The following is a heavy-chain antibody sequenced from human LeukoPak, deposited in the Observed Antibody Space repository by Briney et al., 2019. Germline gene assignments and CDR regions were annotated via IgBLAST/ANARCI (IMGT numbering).Heavy chain of an antibody. V-gene: IGHV1-46*01. CDR3: ATQRGSYLWGTDFDY. CDR2: INPSGGST. D-gene: IGHD3-16*01. Sequence: GASVKVSCKASGYTFTSYYMHWVRQAPGQGLEWMGIINPSGGSTSYAQKFQGRVTMTRDTSTSTVYMELSSLRSEDTAVYYCATQRGSYLWGTDFDYWGQGTLVTVSS. J-gene: IGHJ4*02. CDR1: GYTFTSYY.